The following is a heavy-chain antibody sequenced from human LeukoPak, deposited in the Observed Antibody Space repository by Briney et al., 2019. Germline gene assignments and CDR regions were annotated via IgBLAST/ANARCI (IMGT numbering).Heavy chain of an antibody. CDR2: IYYSGST. CDR1: GFPFSSFG. D-gene: IGHD3-22*01. J-gene: IGHJ3*02. CDR3: ARSPSGGYYFGGAFDS. V-gene: IGHV4-31*02. Sequence: LRLSCAASGFPFSSFGLNWVRQAPGKGLEWIGYIYYSGSTYYNPSLKSRVTISVDTSKNQFSLKLSSVTAADTAVYYCARSPSGGYYFGGAFDSWGQGTMVTVSS.